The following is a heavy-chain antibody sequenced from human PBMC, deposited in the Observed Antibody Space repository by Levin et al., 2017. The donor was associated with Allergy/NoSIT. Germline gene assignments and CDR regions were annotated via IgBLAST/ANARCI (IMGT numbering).Heavy chain of an antibody. CDR2: IYYSGST. CDR1: GGSISSYY. V-gene: IGHV4-59*01. Sequence: SETLSLTCTVSGGSISSYYWSWIRQPPGKGLEWIGYIYYSGSTNYNPSLKSRVTISVDTSKNQFSLKLSSVTAADTAVYYCARGGYYYGMDVWGQGTTVTVSS. CDR3: ARGGYYYGMDV. J-gene: IGHJ6*02.